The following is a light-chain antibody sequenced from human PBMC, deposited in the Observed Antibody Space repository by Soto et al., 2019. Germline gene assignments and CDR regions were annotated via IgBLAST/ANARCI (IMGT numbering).Light chain of an antibody. J-gene: IGKJ4*01. CDR2: GAS. Sequence: EIVMTQSPATLSVSPGERATLSCRASQSVSSNLAWYQQKLGQAPRLLIYGASTRATGIPARFSGSGSGREFTLTIRSLQSEDFAVYYWQQYNNWPPLTFGGGTKVEIK. CDR1: QSVSSN. V-gene: IGKV3-15*01. CDR3: QQYNNWPPLT.